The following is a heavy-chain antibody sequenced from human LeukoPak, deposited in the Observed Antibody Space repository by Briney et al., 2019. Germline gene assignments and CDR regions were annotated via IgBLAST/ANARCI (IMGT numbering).Heavy chain of an antibody. CDR2: ISAYTGNT. V-gene: IGHV1-18*01. D-gene: IGHD1-26*01. Sequence: ASVTVSCKASGYTFTTYTFSWVRQAPGQGLEWMGWISAYTGNTNYAQKLQGRVTMTTDTSTSTAYMELRSLNSDDTAVYYCARSWEQDDAFDICGQGTMFTVSS. J-gene: IGHJ3*02. CDR3: ARSWEQDDAFDI. CDR1: GYTFTTYT.